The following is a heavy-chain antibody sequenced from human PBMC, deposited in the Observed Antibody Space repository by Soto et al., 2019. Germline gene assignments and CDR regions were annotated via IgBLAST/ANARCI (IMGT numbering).Heavy chain of an antibody. CDR2: INHSGST. Sequence: QVQLQQWGAGLLKPSETLSLTCAVYGGSFSGYYWSWIRQPPGKGLEWIGEINHSGSTNYNQSLKSRVTISVDTSKNQFSLKLSSVTAADTAVYYCARGGIAARPFDYWGQGTLVTVSS. D-gene: IGHD6-6*01. CDR1: GGSFSGYY. J-gene: IGHJ4*02. V-gene: IGHV4-34*01. CDR3: ARGGIAARPFDY.